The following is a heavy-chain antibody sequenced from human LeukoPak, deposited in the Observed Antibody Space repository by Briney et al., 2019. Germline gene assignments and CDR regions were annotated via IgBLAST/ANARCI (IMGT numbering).Heavy chain of an antibody. D-gene: IGHD1-26*01. CDR3: ARVFGAWSYKGGFDI. Sequence: GGSLRLSCAASGFSFNSFAMHWVRQAPGKGLEWVSLIWYDGRNTYYADSVRGRFTISRDNSKNTLWLQMNSLRAEDTALYYCARVFGAWSYKGGFDIWGPGTMVTVPS. CDR1: GFSFNSFA. CDR2: IWYDGRNT. J-gene: IGHJ3*02. V-gene: IGHV3-33*01.